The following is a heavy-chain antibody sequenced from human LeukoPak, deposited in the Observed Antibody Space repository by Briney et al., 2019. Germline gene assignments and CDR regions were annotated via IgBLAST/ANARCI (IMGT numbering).Heavy chain of an antibody. V-gene: IGHV3-23*01. D-gene: IGHD4-23*01. CDR3: ARAPVGQTPLDY. CDR2: ISGSGDNT. J-gene: IGHJ4*02. Sequence: GGSLRLSCAASGFTFSSYAMSWVRQPPGKGLEWVSGISGSGDNTYYADSVKGRFTISRDNSKKTLYLHLNSLRVEDAAVYYCARAPVGQTPLDYWSQGTLVTVSS. CDR1: GFTFSSYA.